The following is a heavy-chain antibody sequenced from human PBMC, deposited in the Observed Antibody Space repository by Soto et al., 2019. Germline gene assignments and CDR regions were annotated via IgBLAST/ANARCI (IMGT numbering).Heavy chain of an antibody. V-gene: IGHV3-13*01. CDR3: ARGNVTTEDAFDI. J-gene: IGHJ3*02. CDR2: IGTAGDT. CDR1: GFTFSSYD. D-gene: IGHD4-17*01. Sequence: GGSLRLSCAASGFTFSSYDMHWVRQATGKGLEWVSAIGTAGDTYYPGSVKGRFTISRENAKNSLYLQMNSLRAGDTAVYYCARGNVTTEDAFDIWGQGTMVTVSS.